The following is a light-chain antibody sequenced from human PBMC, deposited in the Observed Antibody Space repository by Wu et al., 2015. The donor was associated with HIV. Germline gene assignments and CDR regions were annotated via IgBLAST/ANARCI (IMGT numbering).Light chain of an antibody. J-gene: IGKJ5*01. CDR1: QTVSSY. Sequence: EIVLTQSPATLSLSPGETATLSCRASQTVSSYLAWYQQKPGQAPTLLIYDASNRATGIPARFSGSGSGTDFTLTISSLEPEDLAIYYCQQNNNWPLTFGQGTRLEIK. V-gene: IGKV3-11*01. CDR2: DAS. CDR3: QQNNNWPLT.